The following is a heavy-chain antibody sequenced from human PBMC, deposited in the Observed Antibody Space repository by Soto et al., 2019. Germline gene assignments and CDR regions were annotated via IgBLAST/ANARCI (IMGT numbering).Heavy chain of an antibody. J-gene: IGHJ6*02. Sequence: GGSLRLSCAASGFTFSSYAMSWVRQAPGKGLEWVSAISGSGGSTYYADSVKGRFTISRDNSKNTLYLQMNSLRAEDTAVYYCAKDYNRSYYYYDVKDVWTRGTTDTGSS. V-gene: IGHV3-23*01. CDR3: AKDYNRSYYYYDVKDV. CDR1: GFTFSSYA. CDR2: ISGSGGST. D-gene: IGHD1-1*01.